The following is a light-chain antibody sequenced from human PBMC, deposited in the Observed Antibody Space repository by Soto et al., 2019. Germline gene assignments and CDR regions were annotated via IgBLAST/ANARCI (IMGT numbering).Light chain of an antibody. CDR1: QSISAW. Sequence: DIQMTQSPSTLSASVEDRVTITCRASQSISAWLAWYQQKPGKAPKLLVYKASTLETGVPSRFSGSGSGTEFTLTISSLQPDDFATYYCYQYHKFPYTFGQGTKLEIK. CDR3: YQYHKFPYT. V-gene: IGKV1-5*03. CDR2: KAS. J-gene: IGKJ2*01.